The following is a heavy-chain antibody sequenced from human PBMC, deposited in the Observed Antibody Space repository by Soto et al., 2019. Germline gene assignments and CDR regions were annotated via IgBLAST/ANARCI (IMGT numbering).Heavy chain of an antibody. CDR3: ARRASPLFYDFWSGSPAPFDY. CDR1: CGSISNSSYH. Sequence: PFGNPSPPRTVSCGSISNSSYHRGLNRQPPREGLEWIGSIYYSGSTYYNPSLKSRVTISVDTSKNQFSLKLSSVTAADTAVYYCARRASPLFYDFWSGSPAPFDYWGQGTLVTVSS. D-gene: IGHD3-3*01. J-gene: IGHJ4*02. V-gene: IGHV4-39*01. CDR2: IYYSGST.